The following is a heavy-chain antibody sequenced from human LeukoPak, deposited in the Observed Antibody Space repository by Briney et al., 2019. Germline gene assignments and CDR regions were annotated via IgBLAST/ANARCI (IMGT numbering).Heavy chain of an antibody. CDR3: ASGTVTTVSPSYYYYGMDV. CDR2: INVYNGHT. V-gene: IGHV1-18*01. J-gene: IGHJ6*02. Sequence: ASVKVSCKTSGYIFTNYGVSWVRQAPGQGLEWMGWINVYNGHTIYAQEFQGRVTLTTDTSTSTAYMELSSLRSEDTAVYYCASGTVTTVSPSYYYYGMDVWGQGTTVTVSS. D-gene: IGHD4-17*01. CDR1: GYIFTNYG.